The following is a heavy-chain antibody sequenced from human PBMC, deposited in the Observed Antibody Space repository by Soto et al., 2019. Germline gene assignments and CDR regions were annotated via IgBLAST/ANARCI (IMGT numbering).Heavy chain of an antibody. D-gene: IGHD6-19*01. CDR2: ISSSSSYI. CDR1: GFTFSSYS. V-gene: IGHV3-21*01. J-gene: IGHJ3*02. Sequence: GGSLRLSCAASGFTFSSYSMNWVRQAPGKGLEWVSSISSSSSYIYYADSVKGRFTISRDNAKNSLYLQMNSLRAEDTAVYYCARALGSSGWYGDAFDIWGQGTMVTVSS. CDR3: ARALGSSGWYGDAFDI.